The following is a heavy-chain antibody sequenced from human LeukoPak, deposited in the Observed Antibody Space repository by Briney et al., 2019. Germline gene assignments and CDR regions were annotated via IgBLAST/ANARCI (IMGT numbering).Heavy chain of an antibody. CDR3: ARVGDRLGIDY. J-gene: IGHJ4*02. D-gene: IGHD2-21*02. V-gene: IGHV4-31*03. CDR1: GGSIISGGYY. Sequence: TLSLTCPVSGGSIISGGYYWSWIRQHPGKGLEWIGYIYYSGSTYYNPSLKSRVTISVDTSKNQFSLKLSSVTAADTAVYYCARVGDRLGIDYWGQGTLVTVSS. CDR2: IYYSGST.